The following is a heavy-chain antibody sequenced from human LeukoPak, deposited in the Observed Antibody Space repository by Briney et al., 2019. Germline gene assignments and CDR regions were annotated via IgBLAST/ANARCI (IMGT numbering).Heavy chain of an antibody. Sequence: PGGSLRLSYAASGFTFSSYAMHWVRQAPGKGLEWVAVISYDGSNKYYADSVKGRFTISRDNSKNTLYLQMNSLRAEDTAVYYCARVDSSGYSYYFDYWGQGTLVTVSS. CDR1: GFTFSSYA. V-gene: IGHV3-30-3*01. J-gene: IGHJ4*02. CDR3: ARVDSSGYSYYFDY. D-gene: IGHD3-22*01. CDR2: ISYDGSNK.